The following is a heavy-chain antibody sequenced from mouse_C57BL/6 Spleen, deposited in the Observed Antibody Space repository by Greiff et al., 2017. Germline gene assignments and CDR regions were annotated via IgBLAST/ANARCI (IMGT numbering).Heavy chain of an antibody. CDR3: ARGVNYDGAYYFDY. CDR2: ISYDGST. Sequence: DVQLQESGPGLVKPSQSLSLTCSVTGYSITSGYYRNWIRQLPGNKLEWMGYISYDGSTNYNPSLKNRISLTRDTSKNQFFLKWNSVTTEDTATYYGARGVNYDGAYYFDYWGQGTTLTVSS. CDR1: GYSITSGYY. J-gene: IGHJ2*01. V-gene: IGHV3-6*01. D-gene: IGHD2-4*01.